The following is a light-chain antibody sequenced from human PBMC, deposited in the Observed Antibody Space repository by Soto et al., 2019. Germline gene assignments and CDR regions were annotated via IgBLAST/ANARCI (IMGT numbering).Light chain of an antibody. Sequence: DIQLTQSPSTLSASIGDRVTITCRASQSISTWLAWYQQKPGTAPKLLIYKASTLEGGVPSRFSGSRSGTECTLTVSSLQPDDFANYYCQQYKDSFPYTFGHGTKLAIK. V-gene: IGKV1-5*03. J-gene: IGKJ2*01. CDR1: QSISTW. CDR3: QQYKDSFPYT. CDR2: KAS.